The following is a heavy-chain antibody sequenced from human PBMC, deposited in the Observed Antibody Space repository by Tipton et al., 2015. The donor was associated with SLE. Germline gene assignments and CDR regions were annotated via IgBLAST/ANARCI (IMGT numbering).Heavy chain of an antibody. CDR2: IYYSGST. V-gene: IGHV4-59*12. Sequence: TLSLTCAVYGGSISSYYWSWIRQPPGKGLEWIGYIYYSGSTNYNPSLKSRVTISVDTSKNQFSLKLSSVTAADTAVYYCASTPGIADYWGQGTLVTVSS. CDR1: GGSISSYY. J-gene: IGHJ4*02. CDR3: ASTPGIADY. D-gene: IGHD6-13*01.